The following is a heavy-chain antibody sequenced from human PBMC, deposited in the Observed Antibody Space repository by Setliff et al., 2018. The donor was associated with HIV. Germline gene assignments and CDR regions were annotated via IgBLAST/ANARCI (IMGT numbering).Heavy chain of an antibody. D-gene: IGHD3-10*01. J-gene: IGHJ4*02. CDR2: ISAYNGNT. V-gene: IGHV1-18*01. Sequence: ASVKVSCKASGYTFTSYGISWVRQAPGQGLEWMGWISAYNGNTNYAQKLQGRVTMTTDTSTSTAYMELRSLRSDDTAVYYCARNYYGSGSYSFFGSWGQGALITVSS. CDR1: GYTFTSYG. CDR3: ARNYYGSGSYSFFGS.